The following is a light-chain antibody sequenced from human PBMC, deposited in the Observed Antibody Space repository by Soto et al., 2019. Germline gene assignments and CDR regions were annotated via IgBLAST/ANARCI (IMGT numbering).Light chain of an antibody. V-gene: IGLV2-18*01. CDR2: EVR. CDR3: SLYTSENTYV. Sequence: QSALTQPPSVSGSPGQSVTISCSGTSTDFVSYNRVSWYQQPPGTAPKLMIYEVRKRPSGVPDRFSGSKSGNTASLTISGPQAADEADYYCSLYTSENTYVFGTGPKLTVL. J-gene: IGLJ1*01. CDR1: STDFVSYNR.